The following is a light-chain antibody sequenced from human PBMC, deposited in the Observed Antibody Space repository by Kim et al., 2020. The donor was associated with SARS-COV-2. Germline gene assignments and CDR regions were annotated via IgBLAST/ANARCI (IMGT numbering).Light chain of an antibody. CDR1: QSVSSSY. CDR3: QQYGSSRWT. Sequence: SPGERATLSCRASQSVSSSYLAWYQQKPGQAPRLLIYGASSRATGIPDRFSGSGSGTGFTLTISRLEPEDFAVYYCQQYGSSRWTFGQGTKVDIK. CDR2: GAS. V-gene: IGKV3-20*01. J-gene: IGKJ1*01.